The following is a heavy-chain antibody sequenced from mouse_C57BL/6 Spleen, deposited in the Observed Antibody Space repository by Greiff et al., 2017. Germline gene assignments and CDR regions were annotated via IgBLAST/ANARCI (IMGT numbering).Heavy chain of an antibody. Sequence: VQLQQSGAELVRPGASVTLSCKASGYTFTDYEMHWVKQTPVHGLEWIGAIDPETGGTASNQKFKGKAILTADKSSSTAYLELRSLTSEDSAVYYCTKGAYYGKAMDYWGQGTSVTVSS. V-gene: IGHV1-15*01. J-gene: IGHJ4*01. CDR2: IDPETGGT. CDR1: GYTFTDYE. D-gene: IGHD2-10*01. CDR3: TKGAYYGKAMDY.